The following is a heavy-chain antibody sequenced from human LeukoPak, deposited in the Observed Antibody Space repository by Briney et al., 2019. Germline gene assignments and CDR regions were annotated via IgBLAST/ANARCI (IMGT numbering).Heavy chain of an antibody. D-gene: IGHD5-18*01. CDR2: IGRGTSGT. Sequence: GESLRLSCAASGFTFSAYSMNWVRQAPGKGPEWLSYIGRGTSGTHYAASVQGRITISRDDDKNSLYLQMYSLRVEDTAIYYCAREHSYIYGSQYFDLWGRGALVAVSS. CDR3: AREHSYIYGSQYFDL. V-gene: IGHV3-48*01. CDR1: GFTFSAYS. J-gene: IGHJ2*01.